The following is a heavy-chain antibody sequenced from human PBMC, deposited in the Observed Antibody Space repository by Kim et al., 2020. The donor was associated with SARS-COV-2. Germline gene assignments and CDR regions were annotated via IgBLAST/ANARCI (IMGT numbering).Heavy chain of an antibody. V-gene: IGHV5-51*01. J-gene: IGHJ5*02. D-gene: IGHD4-4*01. CDR3: ARCPSGYSNYWFDP. Sequence: RPSFQGKVTISADKSISTAYLQWSSLKASDTAMYYCARCPSGYSNYWFDPWGQGTLVTVSS.